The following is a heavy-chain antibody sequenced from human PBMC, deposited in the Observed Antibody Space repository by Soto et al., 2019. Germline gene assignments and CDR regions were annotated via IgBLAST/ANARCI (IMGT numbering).Heavy chain of an antibody. CDR2: ISSSSDNT. CDR3: ARLPKGSLVTA. CDR1: GFSFSDYS. V-gene: IGHV3-48*02. Sequence: GGALRLSCVASGFSFSDYSMNWVRQAPGKGLQWVSYISSSSDNTYYADSVKGRFTVSRDNAKNALFLQMNSLRDDDTATYYCARLPKGSLVTAWGQGTRVTVSS. D-gene: IGHD2-21*02. J-gene: IGHJ1*01.